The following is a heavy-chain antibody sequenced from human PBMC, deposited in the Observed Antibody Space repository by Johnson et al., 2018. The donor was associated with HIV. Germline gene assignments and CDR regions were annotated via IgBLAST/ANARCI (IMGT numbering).Heavy chain of an antibody. Sequence: QVQLVESGGGVVQPRRSLRLSCAASGFTFSSYAMHWVRQAPGKGLEWVAVISYEGSNKYYADSVKGRFTISRDNSMHTIYLQMNSLRAEDTAVYYCAGQVRAFDIWGQGTMVTVSS. V-gene: IGHV3-30*04. CDR1: GFTFSSYA. D-gene: IGHD6-19*01. CDR2: ISYEGSNK. CDR3: AGQVRAFDI. J-gene: IGHJ3*02.